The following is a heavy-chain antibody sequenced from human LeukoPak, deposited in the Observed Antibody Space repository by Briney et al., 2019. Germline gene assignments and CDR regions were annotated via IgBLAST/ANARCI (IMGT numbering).Heavy chain of an antibody. J-gene: IGHJ4*02. CDR3: AIPNGGY. D-gene: IGHD3-16*01. V-gene: IGHV3-30*03. Sequence: GGSLRLSCAASGFTFSDYGMHWVRQAPGKGLEWVAVISYDGSNKDYADSAKGRFTISRDNSKNTLYLQMNSLRAEDTAVYYCAIPNGGYWGQGTLVTVSS. CDR1: GFTFSDYG. CDR2: ISYDGSNK.